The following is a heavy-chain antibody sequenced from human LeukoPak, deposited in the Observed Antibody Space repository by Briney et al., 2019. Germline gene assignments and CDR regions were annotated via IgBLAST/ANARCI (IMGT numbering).Heavy chain of an antibody. D-gene: IGHD2-15*01. CDR1: GFTFSNYA. Sequence: GGSLRLSCSASGFTFSNYAMHWVRQAPGKGLEYISALSTIGRSTYYADSVKGRFTISRDNSKNTLYLQMSSLRAEDTAVYYCVKVNRYCSGGSCYSAYYYGMDVWGQGTTVTVFS. V-gene: IGHV3-64D*09. CDR2: LSTIGRST. CDR3: VKVNRYCSGGSCYSAYYYGMDV. J-gene: IGHJ6*02.